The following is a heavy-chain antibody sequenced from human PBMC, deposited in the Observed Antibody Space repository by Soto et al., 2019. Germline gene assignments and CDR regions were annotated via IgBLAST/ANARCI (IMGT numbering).Heavy chain of an antibody. J-gene: IGHJ4*02. D-gene: IGHD2-2*01. CDR2: ISYDGSDK. Sequence: QVQLVESGGGVVQPGRSLRLSCAASGFPFTSYGMHWVREGPDKGLEWVAIISYDGSDKYYADSVKGRFTISRDNSKNTLSLQMNSLSPLLTASYLCAGDQYHFDYRGQGTLVIVSS. CDR3: AGDQYHFDY. CDR1: GFPFTSYG. V-gene: IGHV3-30*03.